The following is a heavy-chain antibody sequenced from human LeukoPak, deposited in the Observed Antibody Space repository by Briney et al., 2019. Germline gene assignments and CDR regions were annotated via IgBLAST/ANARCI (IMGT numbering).Heavy chain of an antibody. CDR3: ARISRDGYNSFNY. J-gene: IGHJ4*02. CDR2: IYTSGST. D-gene: IGHD5-24*01. CDR1: GGSISSGSYY. V-gene: IGHV4-61*02. Sequence: SQTLSLTCTVSGGSISSGSYYWSWIRQPPGKGLGWIGRIYTSGSTNYNPSLKSRVTISVDTSKNQFSLKLSSVTAADTAVYYCARISRDGYNSFNYWGQGTLVTVSS.